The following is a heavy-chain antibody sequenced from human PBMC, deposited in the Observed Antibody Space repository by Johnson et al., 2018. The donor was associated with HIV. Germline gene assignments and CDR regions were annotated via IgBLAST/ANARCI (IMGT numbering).Heavy chain of an antibody. J-gene: IGHJ3*02. CDR3: ARDELYRMYALTALEI. V-gene: IGHV3-7*05. CDR2: IKEDGSEK. CDR1: GFSIRNFW. D-gene: IGHD2-15*01. Sequence: VQLVESGGGLVQPGGSLRLSCAVSGFSIRNFWMTWVRQAPGKGLEWVANIKEDGSEKNYVDSVKGRFTISRDNAKNSLYLQMNSLRAEDTAKYYCARDELYRMYALTALEIWGQGTMVIVSS.